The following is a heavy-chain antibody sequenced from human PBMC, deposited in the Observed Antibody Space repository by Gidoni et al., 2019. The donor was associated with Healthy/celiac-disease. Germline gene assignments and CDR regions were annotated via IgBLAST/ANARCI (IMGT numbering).Heavy chain of an antibody. CDR2: INAFDGST. CDR3: ARVKWLARGEYYFDY. V-gene: IGHV1-18*04. D-gene: IGHD5-12*01. J-gene: IGHJ4*02. CDR1: GYTFSNHG. Sequence: QVQLVQSGVEVKKTGASVKVSCKASGYTFSNHGITWVRQAPGQGLEWMGWINAFDGSTKYAQNFQARVAMTTERSTSAVFMELRSLRSDDTAVYYCARVKWLARGEYYFDYWGQGTLVTVSS.